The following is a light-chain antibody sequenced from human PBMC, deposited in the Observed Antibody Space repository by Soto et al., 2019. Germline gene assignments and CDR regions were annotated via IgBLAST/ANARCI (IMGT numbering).Light chain of an antibody. CDR1: QSVSSSY. CDR2: DAS. CDR3: QQYGSSPSFT. V-gene: IGKV3-20*01. J-gene: IGKJ3*01. Sequence: EIVLTQSPGTLSLSPGERATLSCRASQSVSSSYLAWYQQRPGQAPRLLIYDASSRATGIPDRFSGSGSGTDFTLTISRLEPEDFAVYYCQQYGSSPSFTFGRGTKVDIK.